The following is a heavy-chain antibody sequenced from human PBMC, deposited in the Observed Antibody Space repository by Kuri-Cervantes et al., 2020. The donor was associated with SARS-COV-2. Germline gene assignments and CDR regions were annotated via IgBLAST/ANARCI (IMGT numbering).Heavy chain of an antibody. D-gene: IGHD6-6*01. CDR2: IIPIFGTA. CDR3: ARGGVWSSSSAEYFQH. J-gene: IGHJ1*01. V-gene: IGHV1-69*05. Sequence: SVKVSCKASGGTFSSYAISWVRQAPGQGLEWMGGIIPIFGTANYAQKFQSRVTITTDESTSTAYMELSSLRSEDTAVYYCARGGVWSSSSAEYFQHWGQGTLVTVSS. CDR1: GGTFSSYA.